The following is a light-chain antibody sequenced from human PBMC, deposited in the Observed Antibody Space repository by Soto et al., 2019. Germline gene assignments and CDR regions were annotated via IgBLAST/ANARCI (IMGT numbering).Light chain of an antibody. V-gene: IGLV2-8*01. CDR3: SSYAGDYNLYV. CDR1: SSDVGGYNY. CDR2: EVS. J-gene: IGLJ1*01. Sequence: QSALTQPPSASGSPGQSVTISCTGTSSDVGGYNYVSWYQHHPGKAPKLLIYEVSKRPSGVPDRFSGSKSANTASLTVSGRQAVDEADYFCSSYAGDYNLYVFGSRTKLTVL.